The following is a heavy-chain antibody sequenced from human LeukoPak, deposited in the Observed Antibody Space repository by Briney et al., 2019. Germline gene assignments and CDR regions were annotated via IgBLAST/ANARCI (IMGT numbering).Heavy chain of an antibody. D-gene: IGHD4-17*01. CDR3: ARHAVYGDYAASRTFYFDY. V-gene: IGHV5-51*01. Sequence: GESLKISCKGSGYTFTGYWIGWVRQMPGKGLEWMAFIYPGDSETRYSPSFQGQVTISVDKSINTAYLQWSSPKASDTAIYYCARHAVYGDYAASRTFYFDYWGQGTLVTVSS. J-gene: IGHJ4*02. CDR2: IYPGDSET. CDR1: GYTFTGYW.